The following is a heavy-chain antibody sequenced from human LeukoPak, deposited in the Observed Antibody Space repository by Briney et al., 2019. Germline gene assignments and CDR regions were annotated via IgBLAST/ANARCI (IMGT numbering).Heavy chain of an antibody. CDR1: GYTFTSYG. Sequence: ASVEVSCKASGYTFTSYGISWVRQAPGQGLEWMGWISAYNGNTNYAQKLQGRVTMTTDTSTSTAYMELRSLRSDDTAVYYCARDVRPIFGVVIITANWFDPWGQGTLVTVSS. CDR3: ARDVRPIFGVVIITANWFDP. CDR2: ISAYNGNT. D-gene: IGHD3-3*02. V-gene: IGHV1-18*01. J-gene: IGHJ5*02.